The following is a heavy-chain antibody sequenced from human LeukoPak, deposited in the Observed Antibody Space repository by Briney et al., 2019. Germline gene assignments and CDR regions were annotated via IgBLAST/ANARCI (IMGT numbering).Heavy chain of an antibody. J-gene: IGHJ4*02. CDR1: EYTFSNYW. D-gene: IGHD3-10*02. V-gene: IGHV3-7*03. Sequence: GGSLRLSCRDSEYTFSNYWMSWVRQAPGKGPEWMGNIKEDGSETYYVDSVKGRFTISRDNAQNSLYLHMHSLRVEDTAVYYCARDPYVSNFDYWGQGTLVTVSS. CDR3: ARDPYVSNFDY. CDR2: IKEDGSET.